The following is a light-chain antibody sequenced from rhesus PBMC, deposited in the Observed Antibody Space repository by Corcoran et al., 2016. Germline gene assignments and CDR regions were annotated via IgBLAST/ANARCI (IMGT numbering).Light chain of an antibody. Sequence: DIQMTQSPSSLSASVGDRVAITCRASQGITNDLARYQQKQGDTPNLLIYEASSLQSGIPSRFSGNGSWTDFTLTISSLQPEDFTPYFCQHSYSTPFAFGPGTKLYI. V-gene: IGKV1-25*02. J-gene: IGKJ3*01. CDR3: QHSYSTPFA. CDR2: EAS. CDR1: QGITND.